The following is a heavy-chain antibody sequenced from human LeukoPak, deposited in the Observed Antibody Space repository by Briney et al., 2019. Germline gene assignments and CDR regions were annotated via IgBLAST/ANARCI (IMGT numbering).Heavy chain of an antibody. D-gene: IGHD2-2*01. Sequence: MPSETLSLTCTVSGGSISSYYWSWIRQPAGKGLEWIGRIYTSGSTNYNPSLKSRVTISVDTSKNQFSLKLSSVTAADKAVYYCARGPPSRYCSSTSCYLMGYYYYYYMDVWGKGTTVTVSS. CDR3: ARGPPSRYCSSTSCYLMGYYYYYYMDV. J-gene: IGHJ6*03. CDR2: IYTSGST. V-gene: IGHV4-4*07. CDR1: GGSISSYY.